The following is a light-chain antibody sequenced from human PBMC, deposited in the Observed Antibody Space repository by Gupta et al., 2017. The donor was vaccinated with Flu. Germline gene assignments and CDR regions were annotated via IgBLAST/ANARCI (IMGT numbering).Light chain of an antibody. CDR3: GTWDSSLRAWV. V-gene: IGLV1-51*02. J-gene: IGLJ3*02. CDR2: ETN. Sequence: SSSNIDNNYVSWYQQLPGTAPKLLIYETNKRPTGIPDRFSGSKSDTSATLGITGVHTGDEAEYYCGTWDSSLRAWVFGGGTKLTVL. CDR1: SSNIDNNY.